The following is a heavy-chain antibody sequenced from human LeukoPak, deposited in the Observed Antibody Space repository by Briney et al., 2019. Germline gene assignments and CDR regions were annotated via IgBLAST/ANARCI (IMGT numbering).Heavy chain of an antibody. CDR3: ARVLDYGDSHYYFDY. V-gene: IGHV4-59*01. Sequence: PSETLSLICTVSGGSISSYYWSWIRQPPGKGLEWIGYIYYSGSTNYNPSLKSRVSISVDTSKNQFSLNLYSVTSADTAVYFCARVLDYGDSHYYFDYWGQGTLVTVSS. CDR1: GGSISSYY. D-gene: IGHD4-17*01. J-gene: IGHJ4*02. CDR2: IYYSGST.